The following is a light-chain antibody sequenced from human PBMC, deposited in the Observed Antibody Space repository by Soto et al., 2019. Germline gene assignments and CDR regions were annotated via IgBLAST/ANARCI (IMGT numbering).Light chain of an antibody. J-gene: IGKJ5*01. Sequence: DIQLTQSPSFLSASVGDRVTITCRASQDIRNYLAWYQQKPGKAPKLLIYDASTLQSGVPSRFGGSGSGTEFTLTISSLQPEDFATYYCQQRNSYPITFGQGTRLEIK. CDR2: DAS. CDR1: QDIRNY. CDR3: QQRNSYPIT. V-gene: IGKV1-9*01.